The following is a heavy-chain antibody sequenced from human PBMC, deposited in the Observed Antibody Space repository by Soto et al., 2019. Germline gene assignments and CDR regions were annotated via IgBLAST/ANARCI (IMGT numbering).Heavy chain of an antibody. V-gene: IGHV3-7*01. D-gene: IGHD5-18*01. Sequence: EVQLVESGGGLVQPGGSLRLSCVASGFTFRNYWMSWLRQAPGKGLEWVANTNQDGRERYSVDSVKGRFTISRDNAKNSMHVQMNSLRAEETAVYYCARDGSGYSTDWGQGTLVTVSS. CDR3: ARDGSGYSTD. CDR2: TNQDGRER. CDR1: GFTFRNYW. J-gene: IGHJ4*02.